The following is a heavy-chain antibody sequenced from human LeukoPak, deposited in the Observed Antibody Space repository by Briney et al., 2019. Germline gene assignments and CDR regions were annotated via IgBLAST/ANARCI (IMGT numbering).Heavy chain of an antibody. CDR2: ICGSSVNP. CDR1: GFTFSSYA. J-gene: IGHJ4*02. CDR3: AKRGLRCLEWLSSIYY. D-gene: IGHD3-3*01. V-gene: IGHV3-23*01. Sequence: ERSLRPSSAASGFTFSSYAMSWVRQAPEKRLEWVSAICGSSVNPCYADSVKGRFTISRETSKNTLYLQMNSLRGEDTAVYCCAKRGLRCLEWLSSIYYWGQGTLVTVSS.